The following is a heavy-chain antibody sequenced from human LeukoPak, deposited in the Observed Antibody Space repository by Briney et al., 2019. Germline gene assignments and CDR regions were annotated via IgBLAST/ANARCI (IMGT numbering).Heavy chain of an antibody. D-gene: IGHD1-26*01. Sequence: GAAVKISCKASGYTLTGYYMHWVRQAPGQGIVWMGWINPNSGGTNYAQKFQGRVTMTRDTSISTAYMELSRLRSDDTAVYYCARGKVGASPFDDWGQGTMVTVSS. CDR1: GYTLTGYY. V-gene: IGHV1-2*02. J-gene: IGHJ4*02. CDR3: ARGKVGASPFDD. CDR2: INPNSGGT.